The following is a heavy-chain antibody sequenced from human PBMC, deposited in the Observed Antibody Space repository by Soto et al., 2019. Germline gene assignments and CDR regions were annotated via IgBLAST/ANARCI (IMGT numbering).Heavy chain of an antibody. D-gene: IGHD3-22*01. V-gene: IGHV3-21*01. CDR2: ISSSSSYI. J-gene: IGHJ5*02. Sequence: GWALGLSCAASGFTFSSYSMNWVRQAPGKGREWVSSISSSSSYIYYADSVKGRFTISRDNAKNSLYLQINSLGAEDTAVYYCAREYDDDSSGYSRLFDPWGQGSLV. CDR1: GFTFSSYS. CDR3: AREYDDDSSGYSRLFDP.